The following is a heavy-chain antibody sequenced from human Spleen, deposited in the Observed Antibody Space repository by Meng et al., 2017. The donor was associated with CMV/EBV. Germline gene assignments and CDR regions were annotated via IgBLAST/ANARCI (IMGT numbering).Heavy chain of an antibody. J-gene: IGHJ6*02. Sequence: GESLKISCAASGFTFSAYAMNWVRQAPGKGLEWVSSISTTSAYIYYADSLKGRFTISRDNAKNSLYLQMNSLKAEDTAVYYCARSWDGMDVWGQGTTVTVS. V-gene: IGHV3-21*06. CDR3: ARSWDGMDV. CDR2: ISTTSAYI. D-gene: IGHD3-16*01. CDR1: GFTFSAYA.